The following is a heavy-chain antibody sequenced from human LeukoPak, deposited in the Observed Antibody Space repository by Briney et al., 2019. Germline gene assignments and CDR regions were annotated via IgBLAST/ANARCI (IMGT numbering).Heavy chain of an antibody. CDR3: ARVTPGGVGSFDY. CDR1: GFTFSRYW. D-gene: IGHD3-10*01. V-gene: IGHV3-7*01. CDR2: INQAGSEK. J-gene: IGHJ4*02. Sequence: GGSLRLSCAASGFTFSRYWMSWVRQAPGKGLEWVADINQAGSEKFYVDSVKGRFTISRDNAKISLCLQMNSLRAEDTAVYYCARVTPGGVGSFDYWGQGTLVTVSS.